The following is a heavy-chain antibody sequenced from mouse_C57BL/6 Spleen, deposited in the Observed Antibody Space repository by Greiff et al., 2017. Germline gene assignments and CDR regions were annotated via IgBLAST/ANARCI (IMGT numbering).Heavy chain of an antibody. CDR1: GYAFSSSW. Sequence: QVQLQQSGPELVKPGASVTISCKASGYAFSSSWMNWVKQRPGKGLEWIGRIYPGDGDTNYNGKFKGKATLTADKSSSTAYMQLSSLTSEDSAVYFCVLQLRLHAMDYWGQGTSVTVSS. CDR2: IYPGDGDT. V-gene: IGHV1-82*01. D-gene: IGHD3-2*02. J-gene: IGHJ4*01. CDR3: VLQLRLHAMDY.